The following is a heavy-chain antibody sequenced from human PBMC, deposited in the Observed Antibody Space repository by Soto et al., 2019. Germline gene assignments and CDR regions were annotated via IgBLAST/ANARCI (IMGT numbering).Heavy chain of an antibody. D-gene: IGHD6-19*01. J-gene: IGHJ4*02. CDR3: ARYFRGSGRYFFDY. CDR1: GFTFISSF. V-gene: IGHV3-7*03. Sequence: EVQLVESGGGLVQPGGSLRLSCVASGFTFISSFMGWVRQAPGKGLEWVANINQDGGGTYYVDSVEGRFTISRDNAKDSLYLQMNSIRGEDTAVYYCARYFRGSGRYFFDYWGQGTLVTVAS. CDR2: INQDGGGT.